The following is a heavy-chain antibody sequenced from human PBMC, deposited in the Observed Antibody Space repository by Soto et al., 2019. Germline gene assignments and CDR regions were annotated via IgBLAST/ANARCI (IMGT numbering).Heavy chain of an antibody. D-gene: IGHD3-16*02. Sequence: VGVLRLSCAASGFTFSSYAMSWVRQAPGKGLEWVSAISGSGGSTYYADSVKGRFTISRDNSKNTLYLQMNSLRAEDTAVYYCAKDTITFGGVIVDDAFDIWGQGTMVTVSS. CDR2: ISGSGGST. CDR3: AKDTITFGGVIVDDAFDI. J-gene: IGHJ3*02. V-gene: IGHV3-23*01. CDR1: GFTFSSYA.